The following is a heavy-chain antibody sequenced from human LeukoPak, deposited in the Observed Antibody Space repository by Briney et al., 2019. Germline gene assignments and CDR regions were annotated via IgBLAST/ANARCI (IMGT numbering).Heavy chain of an antibody. Sequence: GASVKVSCKASGYTFTNFYLHWVRQAPGQGLEWMGIINPTTGSTTYAQKFQGRVTMTRDMSTSTVYMELSSLRSEDTAVYYCAREPSLPENAGSYYYWGQGTLVTVSS. CDR2: INPTTGST. CDR3: AREPSLPENAGSYYY. CDR1: GYTFTNFY. V-gene: IGHV1-46*01. J-gene: IGHJ4*02. D-gene: IGHD3-10*01.